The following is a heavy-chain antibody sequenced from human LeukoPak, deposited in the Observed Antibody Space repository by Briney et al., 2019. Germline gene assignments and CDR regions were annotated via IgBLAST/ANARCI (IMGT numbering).Heavy chain of an antibody. V-gene: IGHV3-48*02. J-gene: IGHJ4*02. CDR1: GFTFSSYS. CDR3: ARDSHFQTSSGYSFDY. Sequence: GGSLRLSCAASGFTFSSYSMNWVRQAPGKGLEWVSYISSGSITIYYADSVKGRFTISRDNAKNSLYLQMNSQRDEDTAVYYCARDSHFQTSSGYSFDYWGQGTLVTVSS. CDR2: ISSGSITI. D-gene: IGHD3-22*01.